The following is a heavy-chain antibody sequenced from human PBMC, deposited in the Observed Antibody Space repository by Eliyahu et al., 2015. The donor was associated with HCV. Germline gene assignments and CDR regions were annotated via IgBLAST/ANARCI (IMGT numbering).Heavy chain of an antibody. CDR1: GFTFXSYA. Sequence: DVQLLESGGGLVRPGGSLRLSCAASGFTFXSYALSWVRPAPGKGPXWXSAXSAIGXKTYYIXSVKGRFVISRDNSLNTLFLLMNNLRADDTALYYCAKPLGGGIRNYYGTTGYYPDYWXQGILVTVSS. CDR2: XSAIGXKT. V-gene: IGHV3-23*01. CDR3: AKPLGGGIRNYYGTTGYYPDY. J-gene: IGHJ4*02. D-gene: IGHD3-22*01.